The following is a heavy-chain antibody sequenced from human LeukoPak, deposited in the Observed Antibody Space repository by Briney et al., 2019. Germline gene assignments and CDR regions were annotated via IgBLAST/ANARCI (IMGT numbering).Heavy chain of an antibody. V-gene: IGHV3-74*01. Sequence: PGGSLRLSCAASGFTFSSYWMHWVRQAPGKGLVWVSRINSDGSTTSYADSVKGRFTISRDNAKNTLYLQMNRLRAEDTAVYYCARDTADDAFDIWGQGTMVTVSS. CDR2: INSDGSTT. CDR3: ARDTADDAFDI. CDR1: GFTFSSYW. J-gene: IGHJ3*02.